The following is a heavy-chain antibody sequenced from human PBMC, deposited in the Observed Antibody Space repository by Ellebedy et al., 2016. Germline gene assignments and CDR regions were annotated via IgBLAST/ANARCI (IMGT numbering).Heavy chain of an antibody. CDR1: GGSISSGGYS. J-gene: IGHJ5*02. CDR2: IYHSGST. D-gene: IGHD3-22*01. CDR3: ARGRRGLLRRNWFDP. Sequence: SETLSLTXAVSGGSISSGGYSWSWIRQPPGKGLEWIGYIYHSGSTYYNPSLKSRVTISVDTSKNQFSLKLSSVTAADTAVYYCARGRRGLLRRNWFDPWGQGTLVTVSS. V-gene: IGHV4-30-2*01.